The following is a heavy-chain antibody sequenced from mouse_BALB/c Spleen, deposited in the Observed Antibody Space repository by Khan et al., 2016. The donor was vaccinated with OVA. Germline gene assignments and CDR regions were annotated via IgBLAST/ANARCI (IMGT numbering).Heavy chain of an antibody. D-gene: IGHD1-1*01. V-gene: IGHV1S135*01. CDR2: IDPFNGST. CDR3: ARHGSSSWFAY. Sequence: VQLQQSGPELMKPGASVKISCKASGNSFTSYYIHWVKQSHGKSLEWIGYIDPFNGSTNYNQKFKGKATLTVDKSSSTAYMHLSSLTSADSAVYYCARHGSSSWFAYWGQGTLVTVSA. J-gene: IGHJ3*01. CDR1: GNSFTSYY.